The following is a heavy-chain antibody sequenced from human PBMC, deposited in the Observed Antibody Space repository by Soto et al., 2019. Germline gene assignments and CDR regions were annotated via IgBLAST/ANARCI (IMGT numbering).Heavy chain of an antibody. CDR2: ISYDGSNR. J-gene: IGHJ4*02. D-gene: IGHD6-13*01. CDR3: ARETAAWRDFDY. CDR1: GFNFSSFP. V-gene: IGHV3-30-3*01. Sequence: QVQLVESGGGEVQPGRSLRLSCVASGFNFSSFPMHWVRQAPGKGLEWMAVISYDGSNRYYADSVKGRFTISRDNSKNTRYLQMNSLRVEDTAVYYCARETAAWRDFDYWGQGNLVTVSS.